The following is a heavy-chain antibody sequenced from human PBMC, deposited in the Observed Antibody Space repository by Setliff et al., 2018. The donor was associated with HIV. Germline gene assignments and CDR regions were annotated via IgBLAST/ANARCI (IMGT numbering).Heavy chain of an antibody. CDR2: IYQSGST. Sequence: SETLSLTCTVSHYSISSEYYWGWFRQPPGKGLEYIGSIYQSGSTYYSQSLKSRISMSIDTSKDQFSLRLKSVTASDMAVYYCARLDTVMLYTDCWGQGTLVTVSS. J-gene: IGHJ4*02. CDR3: ARLDTVMLYTDC. CDR1: HYSISSEYY. V-gene: IGHV4-38-2*02. D-gene: IGHD3-16*01.